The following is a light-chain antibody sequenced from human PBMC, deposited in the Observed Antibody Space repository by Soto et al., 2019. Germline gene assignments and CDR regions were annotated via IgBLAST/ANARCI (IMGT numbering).Light chain of an antibody. Sequence: EIVLTQSPGTLSLSPGEGATLSCRASQSVSSSYLAWYQQKPGQAPRLLIYGASSRATGIPDRFSGGGSGTDFPLIVSCLPLADSAVCCCLRYDYSPWSFGPGTTVAIK. CDR1: QSVSSSY. J-gene: IGKJ1*01. CDR3: LRYDYSPWS. CDR2: GAS. V-gene: IGKV3-20*01.